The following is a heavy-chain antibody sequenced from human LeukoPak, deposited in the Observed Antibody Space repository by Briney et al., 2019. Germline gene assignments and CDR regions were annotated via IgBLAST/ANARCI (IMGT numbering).Heavy chain of an antibody. CDR2: IKRKVDGETT. J-gene: IGHJ4*02. CDR3: TRDRGAYNLYDY. V-gene: IGHV3-15*01. CDR1: GITFSNAW. Sequence: GGSLRLSCAGSGITFSNAWMSWVRQAPGKGLEWVGRIKRKVDGETTDYAAPVKGRFTISRDDSKAIAYLQMNSLKTEDTAVYHCTRDRGAYNLYDYWGQGTLVTVSS. D-gene: IGHD1-1*01.